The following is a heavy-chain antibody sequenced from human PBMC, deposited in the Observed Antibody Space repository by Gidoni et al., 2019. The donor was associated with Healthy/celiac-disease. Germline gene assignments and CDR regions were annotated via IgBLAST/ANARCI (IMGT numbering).Heavy chain of an antibody. J-gene: IGHJ5*02. V-gene: IGHV1-46*01. Sequence: QVQLVQSGAEVKKHGASVKVSCKASGYTFTSYYMHWVRQAPGQGLEWMGIINPSGGSTSYAQKFQGRVTMTRDTSTSTVYMELSSLRSEDTAVYYCARGRRIAAAGTRGWFDPWGQGTLVTVSS. CDR2: INPSGGST. CDR1: GYTFTSYY. D-gene: IGHD6-13*01. CDR3: ARGRRIAAAGTRGWFDP.